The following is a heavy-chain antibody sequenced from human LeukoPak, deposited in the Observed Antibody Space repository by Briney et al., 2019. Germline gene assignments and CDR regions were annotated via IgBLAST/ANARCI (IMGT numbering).Heavy chain of an antibody. CDR3: ATVAPQGQWLVHDY. Sequence: ASVKVSCKVSGYTLTELSMHWVRQAPGKGLEWMGGFDPEDGETIYAQKFQGRVTMTEDTSTDTAYMELSSLRSEDTAVYYCATVAPQGQWLVHDYWGQGTLVTVSS. V-gene: IGHV1-24*01. J-gene: IGHJ4*02. CDR1: GYTLTELS. D-gene: IGHD6-19*01. CDR2: FDPEDGET.